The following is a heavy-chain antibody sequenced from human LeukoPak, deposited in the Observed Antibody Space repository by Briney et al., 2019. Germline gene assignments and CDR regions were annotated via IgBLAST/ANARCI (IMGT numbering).Heavy chain of an antibody. CDR1: GYTFTGYY. J-gene: IGHJ3*02. V-gene: IGHV1-2*06. D-gene: IGHD6-19*01. CDR3: AREHSSGWYPHDAFDI. Sequence: GASVKVSCKASGYTFTGYYMHWVRQAPGQGLVWMGRINPNSGGTNYAQKFQGRVTMTRDTSISTAYMELSRLRSDDTAVYYCAREHSSGWYPHDAFDIWGQGTMVTVSS. CDR2: INPNSGGT.